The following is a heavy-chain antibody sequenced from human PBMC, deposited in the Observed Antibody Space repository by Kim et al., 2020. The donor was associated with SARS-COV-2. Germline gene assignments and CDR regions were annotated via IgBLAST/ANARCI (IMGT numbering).Heavy chain of an antibody. V-gene: IGHV6-1*01. CDR3: ARDQYYDSSGYYGGAFDI. CDR1: GDSVSSNSAA. J-gene: IGHJ3*02. D-gene: IGHD3-22*01. Sequence: SQTLSLTCAISGDSVSSNSAAWNWIRQSPSRGLEWLGRTYYRSKWYNDYAVSVKSRITINPDTSKNQFSLQLNSVTPEDTAVYYCARDQYYDSSGYYGGAFDIWGQGTIVTVSS. CDR2: TYYRSKWYN.